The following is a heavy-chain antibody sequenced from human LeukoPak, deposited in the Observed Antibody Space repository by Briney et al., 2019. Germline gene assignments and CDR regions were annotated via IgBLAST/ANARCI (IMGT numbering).Heavy chain of an antibody. D-gene: IGHD3-10*01. Sequence: PSETLSLTCAVYGGSFSGYYWSWIRQPPGKGLEWIGEINHSGSTNYNPSLKSRVTISVDTSKNQFSLKLSSVTAADTAVYYCARGTVLLWSGEQFVFDYWGQGTLVTVSS. CDR1: GGSFSGYY. V-gene: IGHV4-34*01. J-gene: IGHJ4*02. CDR2: INHSGST. CDR3: ARGTVLLWSGEQFVFDY.